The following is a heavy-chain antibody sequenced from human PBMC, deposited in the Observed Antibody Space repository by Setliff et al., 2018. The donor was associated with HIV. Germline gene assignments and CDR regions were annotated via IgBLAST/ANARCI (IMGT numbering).Heavy chain of an antibody. D-gene: IGHD3-10*01. CDR2: IYYRGSA. CDR3: ARARGPPLPVLDF. V-gene: IGHV4-39*07. Sequence: PSETLSLTCTVSGGSITTTNYYWGWVRQSPGKGLEWIGVIYYRGSAYYNLSLQSRVTLSVDTSKNSFSLHPTSVTAADTAVYFCARARGPPLPVLDFWGPGTLVTVSS. J-gene: IGHJ4*02. CDR1: GGSITTTNYY.